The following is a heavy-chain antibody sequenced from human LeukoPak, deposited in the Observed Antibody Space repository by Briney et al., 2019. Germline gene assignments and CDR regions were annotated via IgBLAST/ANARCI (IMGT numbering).Heavy chain of an antibody. CDR3: AGERITMIVVVPRFGAFDI. V-gene: IGHV1-69*05. Sequence: SVKVSCKASGGTFSSYAISWVRQAPGQGLEWMGGIIPIFGTANYAQKFQGRATITTDESTSTAYMELSSPRSEDTAVYYCAGERITMIVVVPRFGAFDIWGQGTMVTVSS. CDR2: IIPIFGTA. CDR1: GGTFSSYA. D-gene: IGHD3-22*01. J-gene: IGHJ3*02.